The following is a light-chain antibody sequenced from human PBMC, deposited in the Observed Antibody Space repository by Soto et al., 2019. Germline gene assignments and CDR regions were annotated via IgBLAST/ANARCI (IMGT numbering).Light chain of an antibody. V-gene: IGKV3-20*01. CDR3: QQYGRSSWT. Sequence: IVLTQSPATLSLSAGERATLSCRASQSVSNNYLAWYQQKPGQAPRLLIYGASNRATGIPDRFSGSGSGTDFTLTISRLEPEDFAVYYCQQYGRSSWTFGQGTKV. CDR1: QSVSNNY. CDR2: GAS. J-gene: IGKJ1*01.